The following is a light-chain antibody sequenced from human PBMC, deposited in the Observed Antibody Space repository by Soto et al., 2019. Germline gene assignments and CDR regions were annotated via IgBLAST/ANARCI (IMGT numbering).Light chain of an antibody. J-gene: IGKJ4*01. V-gene: IGKV1-5*03. CDR2: KAS. CDR3: LQYNVYPLT. Sequence: DIQITQSPSTLSASVGDRVTITCRASQNINRWLTWYQQKPGKAPNLLIHKASTLEPGVPSRFSGSASGTEFTLIISSLQPDDFAGYFGLQYNVYPLTFGGGTKVEIK. CDR1: QNINRW.